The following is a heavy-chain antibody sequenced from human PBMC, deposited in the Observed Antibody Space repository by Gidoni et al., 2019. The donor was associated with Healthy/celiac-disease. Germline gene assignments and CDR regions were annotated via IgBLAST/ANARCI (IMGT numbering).Heavy chain of an antibody. J-gene: IGHJ3*02. V-gene: IGHV1-69*01. CDR2: IIPIFGTA. CDR3: AKVRSSGYYYVYAFDI. D-gene: IGHD3-22*01. Sequence: IIPIFGTANYAQKFQGRVTITADESTSTAYMELSSLRSEDTAVYYCAKVRSSGYYYVYAFDIWGQGTMVTVSS.